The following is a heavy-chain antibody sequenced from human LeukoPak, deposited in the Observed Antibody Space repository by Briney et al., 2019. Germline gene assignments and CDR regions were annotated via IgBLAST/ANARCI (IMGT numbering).Heavy chain of an antibody. Sequence: KDGESLKISCKGSGYSFTSYWIGWVRQMPGKGLEWMGIIYPGDSDTRYSPSFQGQVTISADKSISTAYLQWSSLKASDTAMYYCARQSYYDSSGYPLFDYWGQGTLVTVSS. CDR2: IYPGDSDT. J-gene: IGHJ4*02. CDR1: GYSFTSYW. CDR3: ARQSYYDSSGYPLFDY. D-gene: IGHD3-22*01. V-gene: IGHV5-51*01.